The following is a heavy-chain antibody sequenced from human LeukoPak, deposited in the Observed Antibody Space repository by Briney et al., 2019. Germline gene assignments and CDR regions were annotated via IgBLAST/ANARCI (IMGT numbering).Heavy chain of an antibody. D-gene: IGHD6-19*01. Sequence: GGSLRLSCAASGFTFDDYGMSWVRQAPGKGLVWVSRINSDGSSKIYADSVKGRFTISRDNAKNTLYLQMSSLRAEDTAVYYCTRDPPEGQWLVQHYYYMDVWGKGTTVTISS. V-gene: IGHV3-74*01. CDR3: TRDPPEGQWLVQHYYYMDV. CDR1: GFTFDDYG. CDR2: INSDGSSK. J-gene: IGHJ6*03.